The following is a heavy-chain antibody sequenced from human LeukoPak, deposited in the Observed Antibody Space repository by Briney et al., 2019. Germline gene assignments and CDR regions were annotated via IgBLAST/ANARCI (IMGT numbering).Heavy chain of an antibody. CDR2: ISSSGGTT. V-gene: IGHV3-23*01. CDR3: AKENGYMDV. J-gene: IGHJ6*03. CDR1: GFTFSSYA. Sequence: GGSLRLSCAASGFTFSSYAMSWVRQAPGKGLEWVSGISSSGGTTYYADSVKGRFTISRDNPKNTLYLQSNSLRAEDTAVYHCAKENGYMDVWGKGTIVTVSS.